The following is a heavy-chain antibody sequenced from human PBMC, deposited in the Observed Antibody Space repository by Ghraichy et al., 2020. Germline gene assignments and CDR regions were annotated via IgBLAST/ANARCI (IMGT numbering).Heavy chain of an antibody. Sequence: LTCAASGFTFSTYAMSWVRQAPGKGLEWVSAITGSGGSTYYADSVKGRFTISRDNSKNTLYLQVNSLRAEDTAVYYCAKSLKVGATYSVSDYWGQGTLVTVSS. D-gene: IGHD1-26*01. CDR3: AKSLKVGATYSVSDY. V-gene: IGHV3-23*01. J-gene: IGHJ4*02. CDR1: GFTFSTYA. CDR2: ITGSGGST.